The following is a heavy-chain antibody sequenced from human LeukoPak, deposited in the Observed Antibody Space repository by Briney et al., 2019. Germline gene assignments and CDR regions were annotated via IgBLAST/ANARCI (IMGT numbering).Heavy chain of an antibody. CDR3: AKNQDSSGWYESIDY. Sequence: GGSLRLSCAASGFTFSSYAMSWVRQAPGKGLEWVSAISGSGGSTYYADSVKGRFTISSDNSKNTLYLQMNSLRAEDTAVYYCAKNQDSSGWYESIDYWGQETLVTVSS. D-gene: IGHD6-19*01. J-gene: IGHJ4*02. V-gene: IGHV3-23*01. CDR1: GFTFSSYA. CDR2: ISGSGGST.